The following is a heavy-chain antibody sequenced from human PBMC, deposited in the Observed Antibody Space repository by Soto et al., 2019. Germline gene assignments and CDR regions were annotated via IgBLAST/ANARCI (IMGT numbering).Heavy chain of an antibody. Sequence: EVQLLESGGGLVQPGGSLRLSCAASGFTFGSSGMSWVRQAPGKGLEWISGLSGSGGSTYYAASVKGRFTISRDTSKSTLYLQMHSLRVEDTAVYYCAKDSGYDHTDWGQGTLVTVSS. V-gene: IGHV3-23*01. D-gene: IGHD5-12*01. J-gene: IGHJ4*02. CDR1: GFTFGSSG. CDR3: AKDSGYDHTD. CDR2: LSGSGGST.